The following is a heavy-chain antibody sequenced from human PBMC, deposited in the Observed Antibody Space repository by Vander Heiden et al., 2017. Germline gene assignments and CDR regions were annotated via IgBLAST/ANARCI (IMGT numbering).Heavy chain of an antibody. CDR2: ISGSGGSA. CDR1: GFTLRSYG. V-gene: IGHV3-23*01. J-gene: IGHJ2*01. CDR3: AKCSRGYWYFDL. Sequence: EVQVLESGGGLVQPGGSLRLSCAASGFTLRSYGMNWVRQAPGKGLEWVSAISGSGGSAFYADSVKGRFTISRDNSKNTLYLQMNSLRAEDTAVYYCAKCSRGYWYFDLWGRGTLVTVSS.